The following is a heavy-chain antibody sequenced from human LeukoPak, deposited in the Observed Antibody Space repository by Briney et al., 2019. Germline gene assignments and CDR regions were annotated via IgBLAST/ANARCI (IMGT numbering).Heavy chain of an antibody. CDR3: ARSPTMKVGGDAFDI. D-gene: IGHD3-22*01. J-gene: IGHJ3*02. V-gene: IGHV4-30-2*01. Sequence: SQTLSLTCAVPGGSISSGGYSWSWIRQPPGKGLEWIGYIYHSGSTYYNPSLKSRVTISVDRSKNHFSLKLRSVTAADTAVYYCARSPTMKVGGDAFDIWGQGTTVTVSS. CDR2: IYHSGST. CDR1: GGSISSGGYS.